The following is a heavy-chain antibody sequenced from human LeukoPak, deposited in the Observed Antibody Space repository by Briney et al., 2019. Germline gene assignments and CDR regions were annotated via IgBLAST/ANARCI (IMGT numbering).Heavy chain of an antibody. J-gene: IGHJ5*02. V-gene: IGHV3-21*05. D-gene: IGHD3-10*01. CDR2: IGTNTNNI. CDR3: ATVDVRRP. Sequence: GGSLRLSCAASGFTFSTYWMSWVRQAPGKGLEWVAYIGTNTNNIYYADSVKGRFTISRDNAKSSLFLQMDSLRDADTAVYYCATVDVRRPWGQGTPVIVSA. CDR1: GFTFSTYW.